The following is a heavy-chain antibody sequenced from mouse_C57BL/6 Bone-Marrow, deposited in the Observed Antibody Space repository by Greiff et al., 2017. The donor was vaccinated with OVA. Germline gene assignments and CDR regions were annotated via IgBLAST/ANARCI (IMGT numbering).Heavy chain of an antibody. D-gene: IGHD2-4*01. J-gene: IGHJ4*01. CDR2: INPNNGGT. Sequence: EVQLQQSGPELVKPGASVKISCKASGYTFTDYYMNWVKQSHGKSLEWIGDINPNNGGTSYNQKFKGKATLTVDKSSSTAYMELRSLTSEDSAVYYWARDDFYYAMDYWGQGASGTVSS. CDR1: GYTFTDYY. CDR3: ARDDFYYAMDY. V-gene: IGHV1-26*01.